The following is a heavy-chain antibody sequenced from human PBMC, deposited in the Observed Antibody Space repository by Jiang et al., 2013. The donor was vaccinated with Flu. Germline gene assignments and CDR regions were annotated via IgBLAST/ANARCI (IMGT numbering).Heavy chain of an antibody. D-gene: IGHD5-18*01. CDR2: IIPILGIA. Sequence: SGAEVKKPGSSVKVSCKASGGTFSSYAISWVRQAPGQGLEWMGRIIPILGIANYAQKFQGRVTITADKSTSTAYMELSSLRSEDTAVYYCAQGGYVDTAMAKPSGPLDYWGQGTLVTVSS. CDR1: GGTFSSYA. J-gene: IGHJ4*02. CDR3: AQGGYVDTAMAKPSGPLDY. V-gene: IGHV1-69*04.